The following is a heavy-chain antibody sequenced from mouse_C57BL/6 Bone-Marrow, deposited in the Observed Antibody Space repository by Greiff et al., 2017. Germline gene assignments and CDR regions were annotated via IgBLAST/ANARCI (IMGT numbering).Heavy chain of an antibody. CDR1: GFTFSSYA. CDR3: ARGLLPYAMDY. J-gene: IGHJ4*01. Sequence: EVQRVESGGGLVKPGGSLKLSCEASGFTFSSYAMSWVRQTPEKRLEWVATISDGGSYTYYPDNVKGRFTISRDNAKNNLYLQMSHLKSEDTAMYYCARGLLPYAMDYWGQGTSVTVSS. CDR2: ISDGGSYT. V-gene: IGHV5-4*01. D-gene: IGHD2-3*01.